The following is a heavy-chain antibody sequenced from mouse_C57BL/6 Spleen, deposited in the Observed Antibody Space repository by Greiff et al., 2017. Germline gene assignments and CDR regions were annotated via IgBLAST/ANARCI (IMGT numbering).Heavy chain of an antibody. J-gene: IGHJ2*01. CDR1: GFTFSSYA. CDR2: ISDGGSYT. D-gene: IGHD1-1*01. V-gene: IGHV5-4*01. CDR3: ARAHLLLYYFDY. Sequence: EVQLVESGGGLVKPGGSLKLSCAASGFTFSSYAMSWVRQTPEKRLEWVATISDGGSYTYYPDNVKGRFTISRDNAKNNLYLQMSHLKSEDTAMYYCARAHLLLYYFDYWGQGTTLTVSS.